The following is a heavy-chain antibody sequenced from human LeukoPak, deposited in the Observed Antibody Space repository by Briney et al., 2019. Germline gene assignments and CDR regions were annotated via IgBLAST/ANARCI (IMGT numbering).Heavy chain of an antibody. V-gene: IGHV4-59*01. CDR3: ARAVLRYSSSYDY. Sequence: SETLSLTCTVSGGSISSYYWSWIRQPPGKGLEWIGYIYYSGSTNYNPSPKSRVTISVDTSKNQFSLKLSSVTAADTAVYYCARAVLRYSSSYDYWGQGTLVTVSS. CDR1: GGSISSYY. CDR2: IYYSGST. D-gene: IGHD6-6*01. J-gene: IGHJ4*02.